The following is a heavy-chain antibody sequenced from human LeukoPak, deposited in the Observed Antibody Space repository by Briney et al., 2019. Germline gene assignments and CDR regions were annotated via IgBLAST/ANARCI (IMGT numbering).Heavy chain of an antibody. CDR3: ARDLGGDYHDSSCYYGY. D-gene: IGHD3-22*01. V-gene: IGHV3-53*04. CDR2: IYSGGST. CDR1: GFTFSSYW. Sequence: GGSLRLSCAASGFTFSSYWMSWVRQAPGKGLEWVSVIYSGGSTYYADSVKGRFTISRHNSKNTLYLQMNSLRAEDTAVYYCARDLGGDYHDSSCYYGYWGQGTLVTVSS. J-gene: IGHJ4*02.